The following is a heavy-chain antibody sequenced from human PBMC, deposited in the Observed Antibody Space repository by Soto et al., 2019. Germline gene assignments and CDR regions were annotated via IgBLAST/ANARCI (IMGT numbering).Heavy chain of an antibody. CDR1: GGSISSHY. Sequence: PSETLSLNCIDSGGSISSHYWSWIRQPAGKGLEWIGRIYSSGSTNYNPSLKSRVTMSVDTSKNQFSLKLSSVAAADTAVYYCAREWVEHLVRKGCFDPWGQGALVTVSS. CDR2: IYSSGST. V-gene: IGHV4-4*07. D-gene: IGHD6-6*01. CDR3: AREWVEHLVRKGCFDP. J-gene: IGHJ5*02.